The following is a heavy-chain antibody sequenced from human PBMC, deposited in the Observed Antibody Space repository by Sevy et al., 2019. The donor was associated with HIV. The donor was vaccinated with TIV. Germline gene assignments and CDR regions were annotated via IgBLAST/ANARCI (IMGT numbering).Heavy chain of an antibody. D-gene: IGHD3-10*01. CDR1: GGTFSSYA. CDR3: GYRAGVGVPGRDSRGTADRGLSGLGSEETAVYYCAGDGSRSRGSGSTAADAFDI. J-gene: IGHJ3*02. V-gene: IGHV1-69*13. CDR2: IIPIFGTA. Sequence: ASVKVSCKASGGTFSSYAISWVRQAPGQGLEWMGGIIPIFGTANYAQKFQGRVTITADESTSPAYMELDRLRSWGTDNTEGGYRAGVGVPGRDSRGTADRGLSGLGSEETAVYYCAGDGSRSRGSGSTAADAFDIWGQGTMVTVSS.